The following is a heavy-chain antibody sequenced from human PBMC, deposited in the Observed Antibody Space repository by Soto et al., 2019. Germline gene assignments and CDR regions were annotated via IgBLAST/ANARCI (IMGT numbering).Heavy chain of an antibody. CDR1: GFTFSSYW. Sequence: GGSLRLSCAASGFTFSSYWMHWVRPAPGKGLVWVSRINSDGSSTSYADSVKGRFTISRDNAKNTLYLQMNSLRAEDTAVYYCARVAYYDSSGYYYDDYYYYGMDVWGQGTTVTVSS. D-gene: IGHD3-22*01. V-gene: IGHV3-74*01. CDR3: ARVAYYDSSGYYYDDYYYYGMDV. CDR2: INSDGSST. J-gene: IGHJ6*02.